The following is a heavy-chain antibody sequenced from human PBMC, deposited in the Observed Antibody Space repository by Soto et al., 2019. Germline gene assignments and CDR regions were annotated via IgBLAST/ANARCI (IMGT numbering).Heavy chain of an antibody. V-gene: IGHV3-23*01. CDR1: GFTLSNYG. Sequence: EVQLLESGGGLAQPGGSLRLSCAASGFTLSNYGMTWVRQAPGKGLEWVSAISRRGDSTYYADSVKGRFTISRDNSKNTLYLQLDSRRAEDTAVYFCASEYGSGSYGYYYAMDVWGQGTTVTVSS. CDR3: ASEYGSGSYGYYYAMDV. J-gene: IGHJ6*02. D-gene: IGHD3-10*01. CDR2: ISRRGDST.